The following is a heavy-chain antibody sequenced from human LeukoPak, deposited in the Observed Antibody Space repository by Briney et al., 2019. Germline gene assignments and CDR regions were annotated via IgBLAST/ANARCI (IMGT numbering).Heavy chain of an antibody. J-gene: IGHJ5*02. V-gene: IGHV4-34*01. CDR3: AKFVAAALGNNWFDP. CDR2: INHSGST. CDR1: GGSFSGYY. Sequence: PSETLSLTCAVYGGSFSGYYWSWIRQPPGKGLEWIGEINHSGSTNYNPSLKSRVTISVDTSKNQFSLKLSSLSAADTAVYYCAKFVAAALGNNWFDPWGQGTLVTVSS. D-gene: IGHD6-13*01.